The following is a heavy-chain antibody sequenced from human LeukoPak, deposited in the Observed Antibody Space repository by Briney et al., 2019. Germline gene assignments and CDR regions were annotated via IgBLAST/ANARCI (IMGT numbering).Heavy chain of an antibody. CDR2: FHNSGTT. Sequence: SETLSLTCTVSGGSISGYSWTWIRQPPGQGLEWIGYFHNSGTTSYNPSLTGRVIISVDTAMDQISLKLNSVTAADTAVYYCARGHLGLSPWGQGTLVTASS. J-gene: IGHJ5*02. CDR3: ARGHLGLSP. D-gene: IGHD3-10*01. CDR1: GGSISGYS. V-gene: IGHV4-59*01.